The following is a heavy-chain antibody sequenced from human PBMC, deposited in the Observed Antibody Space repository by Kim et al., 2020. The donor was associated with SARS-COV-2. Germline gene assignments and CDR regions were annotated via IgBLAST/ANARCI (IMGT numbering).Heavy chain of an antibody. J-gene: IGHJ4*02. CDR3: ARGYYGSGSLYYFDY. D-gene: IGHD3-10*01. CDR1: GGTFSSYA. Sequence: SVKVSCKASGGTFSSYAISWVRQAPGQGLEWMGGIIPIFGTANYAQKFQGRVTITADESTSTAYMELSSLRSEDTAVYYCARGYYGSGSLYYFDYWGQGTLVTVSS. V-gene: IGHV1-69*13. CDR2: IIPIFGTA.